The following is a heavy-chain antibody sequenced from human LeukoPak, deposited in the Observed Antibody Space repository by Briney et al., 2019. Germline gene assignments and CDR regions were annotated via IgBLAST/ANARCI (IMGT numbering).Heavy chain of an antibody. CDR3: ARGGGTDSSSWYYNWFDP. D-gene: IGHD6-13*01. CDR1: GYSFTNYW. Sequence: GESLKISCKGSGYSFTNYWIGWVRQMPGKGLEWMGIIYPGDSDTRYSPSFQGQVTISADTSISTAYMELSRLRSDDTAVYYCARGGGTDSSSWYYNWFDPWGQGTLVTVSS. V-gene: IGHV5-51*01. CDR2: IYPGDSDT. J-gene: IGHJ5*02.